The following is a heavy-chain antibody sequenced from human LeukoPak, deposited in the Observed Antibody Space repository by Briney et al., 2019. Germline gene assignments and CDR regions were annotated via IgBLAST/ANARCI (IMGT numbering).Heavy chain of an antibody. CDR2: TNPNSGGT. Sequence: GASVKVSCKASGYSFTGYYMHWVRQAPGQGREWMGRTNPNSGGTNYAQKFQGRVTMTRDTSISTDYMELSGLRSDDTAVYYCASGGGSFGDVWGQGTMVTVSS. V-gene: IGHV1-2*06. D-gene: IGHD2-15*01. CDR3: ASGGGSFGDV. CDR1: GYSFTGYY. J-gene: IGHJ3*01.